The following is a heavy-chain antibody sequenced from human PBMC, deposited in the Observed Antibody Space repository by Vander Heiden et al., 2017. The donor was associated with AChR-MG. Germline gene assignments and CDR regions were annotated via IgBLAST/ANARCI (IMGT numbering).Heavy chain of an antibody. CDR3: ARSYSSPYYMDV. CDR1: GFTFSSYE. J-gene: IGHJ6*03. V-gene: IGHV3-48*03. Sequence: EVQLVESGGGLVQPGGSLRLSCAASGFTFSSYEMNWVRQAPGKGLEWVSYISSSGSTIYYADSVKGRFTISRDNAKNSLYLQMNSLRAEDTAVYYCARSYSSPYYMDVWGKGTTVTVSS. CDR2: ISSSGSTI. D-gene: IGHD6-13*01.